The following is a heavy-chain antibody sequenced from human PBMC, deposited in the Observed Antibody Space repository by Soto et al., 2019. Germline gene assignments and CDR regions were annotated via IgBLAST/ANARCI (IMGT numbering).Heavy chain of an antibody. J-gene: IGHJ5*02. Sequence: PGGSLRLSCVASGFTFSSYGMHWVRQAPGKGLEWVAVISYDGSNKYYADSVKGRFTISRDNSKNTLYLQMNSLRAEDTAVYYCAKDHYYDSSGYPWGQGTLLTVYS. CDR1: GFTFSSYG. CDR2: ISYDGSNK. D-gene: IGHD3-22*01. V-gene: IGHV3-30*18. CDR3: AKDHYYDSSGYP.